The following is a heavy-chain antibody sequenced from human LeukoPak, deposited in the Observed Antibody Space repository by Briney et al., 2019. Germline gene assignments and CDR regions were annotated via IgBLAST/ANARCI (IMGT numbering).Heavy chain of an antibody. J-gene: IGHJ5*02. CDR2: ISPSSSYM. V-gene: IGHV3-21*01. D-gene: IGHD6-13*01. CDR3: ARGPSPGIAAPNWFDP. Sequence: PGGSLRLSCAASGFTFSSYAMSWVRQAPGKGLEWVSSISPSSSYMYYADSVKGRFTISRDNSKNTLYLQMNSLRAEDTAVYYCARGPSPGIAAPNWFDPWGQGTLVTVSS. CDR1: GFTFSSYA.